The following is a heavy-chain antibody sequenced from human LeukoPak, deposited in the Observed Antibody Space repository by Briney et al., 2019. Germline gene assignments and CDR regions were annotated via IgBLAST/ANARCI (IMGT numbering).Heavy chain of an antibody. CDR2: INSDGSST. Sequence: PGGSLRLSCAASGFTFSSYWMHWVRQAPGKGLVWVSRINSDGSSTSYADSVKGRFTISRDNAKDTLYLQMNSLRAEDTAVYYCARGGRYSYASFDYCGQGTLVTVSS. CDR3: ARGGRYSYASFDY. CDR1: GFTFSSYW. D-gene: IGHD5-18*01. V-gene: IGHV3-74*01. J-gene: IGHJ4*02.